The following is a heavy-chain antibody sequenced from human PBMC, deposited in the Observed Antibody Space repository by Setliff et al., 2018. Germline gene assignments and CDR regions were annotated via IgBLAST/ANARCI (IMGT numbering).Heavy chain of an antibody. D-gene: IGHD6-25*01. Sequence: PVGSLRLSCAASGFTFSSYSMNWVRQAPGKGLEWVSYISSSSSTIYYADSVRGRFTISRDNARDSLYLQMNSLRAEDTAVYYCVRDTTSGWMLTNWGQGTLVTVSS. V-gene: IGHV3-48*04. J-gene: IGHJ4*02. CDR2: ISSSSSTI. CDR3: VRDTTSGWMLTN. CDR1: GFTFSSYS.